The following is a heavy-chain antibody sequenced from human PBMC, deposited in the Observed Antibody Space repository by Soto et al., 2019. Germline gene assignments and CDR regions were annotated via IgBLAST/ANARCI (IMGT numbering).Heavy chain of an antibody. CDR2: IYYRGTT. D-gene: IGHD1-26*01. CDR3: ARGGGRRYHGHEFGC. CDR1: GVSTSNHY. V-gene: IGHV4-59*11. Sequence: QVQLQESGPGLVKPSETLSLTCSVSGVSTSNHYWTWIRKPPGQGPEWIGCIYYRGTTNYNASFKGGVAMSVEACKKQVCVGLTSVRTADTAGYYCARGGGRRYHGHEFGCWGGGVLVSGSS. J-gene: IGHJ4*02.